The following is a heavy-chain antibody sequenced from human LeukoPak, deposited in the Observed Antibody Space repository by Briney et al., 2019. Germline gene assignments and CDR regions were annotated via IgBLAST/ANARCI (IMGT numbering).Heavy chain of an antibody. Sequence: PRGSLRLSCAASGFTFSSYGMHWVRQAPGKGLEWVAFIRYDGSNKYYADSVKGRFTISRDNSKNTLYLQMNSLRAEDTAVYYCAKDLGKKVRIAAAGQVGWYYYGMDVWGQGTTVTVSS. CDR2: IRYDGSNK. CDR3: AKDLGKKVRIAAAGQVGWYYYGMDV. V-gene: IGHV3-30*02. J-gene: IGHJ6*02. D-gene: IGHD6-13*01. CDR1: GFTFSSYG.